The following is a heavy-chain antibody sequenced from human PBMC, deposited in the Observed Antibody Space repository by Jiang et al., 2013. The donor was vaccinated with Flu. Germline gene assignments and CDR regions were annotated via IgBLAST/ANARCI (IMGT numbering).Heavy chain of an antibody. V-gene: IGHV1-18*01. CDR1: GYNFGTYG. Sequence: SGAEVKKPGASVKVSCKASGYNFGTYGISWSDRPLDKGLSGWDGAALPMVTQIYAQNSGGRLTLTTDTSTATAYMELKSLTSDDTAVYYCARLTSSVPARRHFDAWGQGTLVTVSS. J-gene: IGHJ4*02. CDR2: AALPMVT. CDR3: ARLTSSVPARRHFDA. D-gene: IGHD6-6*01.